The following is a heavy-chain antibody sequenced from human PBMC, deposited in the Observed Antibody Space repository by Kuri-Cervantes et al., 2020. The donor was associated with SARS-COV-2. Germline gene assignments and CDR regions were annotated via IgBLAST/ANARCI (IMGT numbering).Heavy chain of an antibody. J-gene: IGHJ6*01. CDR3: AREVSLMDGYSGYDSLGGGMDV. CDR2: INPSGGST. V-gene: IGHV1-46*01. Sequence: ASVKVSCKASGYTFTSYYMHWVRQAPGQGLEWMGIINPSGGSTSYAQKFQGRVTMTRDTSTSTVYMELSSLRSEDTAVYYCAREVSLMDGYSGYDSLGGGMDVWGQGNMVNVAS. CDR1: GYTFTSYY. D-gene: IGHD5-12*01.